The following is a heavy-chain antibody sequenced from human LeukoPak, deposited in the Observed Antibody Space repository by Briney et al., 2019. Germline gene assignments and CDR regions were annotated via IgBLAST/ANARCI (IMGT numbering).Heavy chain of an antibody. J-gene: IGHJ5*02. CDR2: LSSSGST. CDR1: GFTFDDFA. V-gene: IGHV4-59*12. CDR3: ARGRRFDP. Sequence: GSLRLSCAASGFTFDDFAMHWVRQPPGKGLEWIGYLSSSGSTTYNPSLKSRVTMSGDTSRNQFSLKLSSVTAADTAVYYCARGRRFDPWGQGTLVTVSS.